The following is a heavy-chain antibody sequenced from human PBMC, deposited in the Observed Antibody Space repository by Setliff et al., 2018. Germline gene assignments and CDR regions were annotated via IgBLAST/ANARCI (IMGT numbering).Heavy chain of an antibody. CDR1: GYTFTSYD. CDR2: MNPNIGNT. D-gene: IGHD6-13*01. J-gene: IGHJ6*02. V-gene: IGHV1-8*03. Sequence: ASVKVSCKASGYTFTSYDINWVRQAAGQGLEWMGWMNPNIGNTDYAPKFQDRVTLSRNTSISTVYMELSSLTSDDTAVYYCAREGRARGSYSGSWYVRQDQYGMDVWGQGTTVTVSS. CDR3: AREGRARGSYSGSWYVRQDQYGMDV.